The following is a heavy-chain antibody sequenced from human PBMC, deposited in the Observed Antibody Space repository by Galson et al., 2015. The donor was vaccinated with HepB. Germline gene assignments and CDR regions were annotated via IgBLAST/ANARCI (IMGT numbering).Heavy chain of an antibody. D-gene: IGHD1-7*01. J-gene: IGHJ5*02. V-gene: IGHV3-30-3*01. CDR2: ISYDGSNK. Sequence: SLRLSCAASGFTFSSYAMHWVRQAPGKGLEWVAVISYDGSNKYYADSVKGRFTISRDNSKNTLYLQMNSLRAEDTAVYYCARARLELGWFDPWGQGTLVTVSS. CDR3: ARARLELGWFDP. CDR1: GFTFSSYA.